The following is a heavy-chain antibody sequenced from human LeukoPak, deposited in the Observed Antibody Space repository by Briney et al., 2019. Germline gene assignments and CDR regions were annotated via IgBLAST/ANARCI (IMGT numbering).Heavy chain of an antibody. CDR2: ISGSGGST. CDR3: AKMARGYYDSSLYFDY. CDR1: GFTFSSYA. Sequence: GGSLRLSCAASGFTFSSYAMSWVRQAPGKGLEWVSSISGSGGSTYYADSVKGRFTISRDNYKNTLYLQMNSLRAEDTAVYYCAKMARGYYDSSLYFDYWGQGTLVTVPS. J-gene: IGHJ4*02. D-gene: IGHD3-22*01. V-gene: IGHV3-23*01.